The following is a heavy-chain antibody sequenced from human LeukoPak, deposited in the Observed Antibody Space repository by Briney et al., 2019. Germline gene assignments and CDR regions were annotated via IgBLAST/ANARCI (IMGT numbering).Heavy chain of an antibody. J-gene: IGHJ4*02. CDR2: IYYSGST. Sequence: SETLSLTCTVSGGSISSYYWTWIRQPPGAGLEWIGYIYYSGSTNYNPSLKSRVTISVDTSKNQFSLKLSSVNAADTAVYYCARWAYSTDWYQYFDKWGQGTLVTVSS. CDR1: GGSISSYY. CDR3: ARWAYSTDWYQYFDK. V-gene: IGHV4-59*08. D-gene: IGHD6-19*01.